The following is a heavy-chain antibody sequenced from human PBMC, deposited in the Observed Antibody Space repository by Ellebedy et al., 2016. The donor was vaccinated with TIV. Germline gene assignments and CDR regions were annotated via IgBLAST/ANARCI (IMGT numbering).Heavy chain of an antibody. CDR3: ARGKFAAAGIDY. Sequence: MPSETLSPTCTVSGGSITRGSYYGHCIRQYPGKGLAWIGYTYYSGSTYYNPSLKSRVNVSVDTSKNQFSLKLSSVTAADTAVYYCARGKFAAAGIDYWGQGTLVTVSS. CDR2: TYYSGST. CDR1: GGSITRGSYY. D-gene: IGHD6-13*01. V-gene: IGHV4-31*03. J-gene: IGHJ4*02.